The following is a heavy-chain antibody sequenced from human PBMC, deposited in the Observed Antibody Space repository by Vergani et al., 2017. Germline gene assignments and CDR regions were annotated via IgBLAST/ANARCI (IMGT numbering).Heavy chain of an antibody. CDR1: GGSIIAGSYF. CDR2: IAASGNA. J-gene: IGHJ3*01. V-gene: IGHV4-61*02. Sequence: QVQLQASGPGRVKPSQTLSLTCTMSGGSIIAGSYFWCLIRQPAGKGLEWIRHIAASGNASHSPSLKTRVSMSVDTSKTQLSLTVTSVTAADTAIYFCARRSGGYYSGGKVHPLRTAFDVWGHGTVVTVSS. CDR3: ARRSGGYYSGGKVHPLRTAFDV. D-gene: IGHD2-15*01.